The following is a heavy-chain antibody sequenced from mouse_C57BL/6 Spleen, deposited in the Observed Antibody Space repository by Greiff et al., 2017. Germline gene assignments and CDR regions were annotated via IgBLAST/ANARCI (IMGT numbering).Heavy chain of an antibody. CDR1: GYTFTSYW. D-gene: IGHD1-1*01. CDR2: IDPSDSET. Sequence: QVQLQQPGAELVRPGSSVKLSCKASGYTFTSYWMHWVKQRPIQGLEWIGNIDPSDSETHYNQKFKDKATLTVDKSSSTAYMQLSSLTSEDSAVYYCAREGKLRVDYFDYWGQGTTLTVSS. V-gene: IGHV1-52*01. CDR3: AREGKLRVDYFDY. J-gene: IGHJ2*01.